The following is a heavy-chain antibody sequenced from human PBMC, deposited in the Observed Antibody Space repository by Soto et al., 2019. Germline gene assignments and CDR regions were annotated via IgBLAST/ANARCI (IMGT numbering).Heavy chain of an antibody. Sequence: GASVKVSCKASGGTFSSYAISWVRQAPGQWLEWMGGIIPIFGTANYAQKFQGRVTITADKSTSTAYMELSSLRSEDTAVYYCARVGVGYYDFWSGHRGWFDPWGQGTLVTVSS. CDR3: ARVGVGYYDFWSGHRGWFDP. CDR1: GGTFSSYA. J-gene: IGHJ5*02. D-gene: IGHD3-3*01. V-gene: IGHV1-69*06. CDR2: IIPIFGTA.